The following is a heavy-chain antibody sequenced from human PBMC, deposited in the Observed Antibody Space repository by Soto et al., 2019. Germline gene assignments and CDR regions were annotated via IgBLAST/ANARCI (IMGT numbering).Heavy chain of an antibody. CDR3: ARDDEGGSYCDLGY. D-gene: IGHD3-10*01. CDR1: GFTFSNYI. V-gene: IGHV3-30-3*01. CDR2: ILHDGNNK. J-gene: IGHJ4*02. Sequence: QVQLVESGGGVVQPARSLRLSCAATGFTFSNYIMHWVRQAPGKGLEWVAIILHDGNNKYYADSVKGRFTISRDNSKNTLYLQMNSLRTEDTAIYYCARDDEGGSYCDLGYWGQGTLVTVSS.